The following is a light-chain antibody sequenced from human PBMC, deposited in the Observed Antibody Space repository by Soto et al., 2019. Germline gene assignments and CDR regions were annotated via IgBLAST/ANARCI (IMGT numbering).Light chain of an antibody. Sequence: QSVLTQSPSVSGTPGQRVTMSCSGSTSNIGNNPVNWYQQSPGTAPKLLMYDNDQRPSGVADRFSGSKSGTSASLAISGLQSEDETEYYCATWDDTVRGYVFGTGTKLT. CDR1: TSNIGNNP. J-gene: IGLJ1*01. V-gene: IGLV1-44*01. CDR2: DND. CDR3: ATWDDTVRGYV.